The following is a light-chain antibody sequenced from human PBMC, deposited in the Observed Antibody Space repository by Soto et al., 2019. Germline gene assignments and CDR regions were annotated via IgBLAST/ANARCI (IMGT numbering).Light chain of an antibody. CDR2: EVT. Sequence: QSVLTQPASVSGSPGQSITISCTGTSSDVGRYNFVSWYQQHPGKVPKVMIYEVTKRPSGVSNRFSGSKSGNTAFLTISGLQAEDEADYYCCSDAGSGIYVFGTGTKLTVL. CDR1: SSDVGRYNF. J-gene: IGLJ1*01. V-gene: IGLV2-23*02. CDR3: CSDAGSGIYV.